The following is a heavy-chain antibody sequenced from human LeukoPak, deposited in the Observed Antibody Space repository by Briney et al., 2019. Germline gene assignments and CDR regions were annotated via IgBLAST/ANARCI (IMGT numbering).Heavy chain of an antibody. D-gene: IGHD6-19*01. CDR3: TTDRAVAGFNFDY. CDR1: GFTFGDYA. V-gene: IGHV3-49*04. CDR2: IRSKIYGGTP. J-gene: IGHJ4*02. Sequence: GGSLRLSCTASGFTFGDYAMTWVRQAPGKGLEWVGFIRSKIYGGTPEYAASVKGRFTISRDDSKNTLYLQMNSLKTEDTAVYYCTTDRAVAGFNFDYWGQGTLVTVSS.